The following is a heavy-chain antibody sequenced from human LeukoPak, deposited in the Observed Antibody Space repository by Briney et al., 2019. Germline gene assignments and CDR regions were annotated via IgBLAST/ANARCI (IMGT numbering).Heavy chain of an antibody. J-gene: IGHJ4*02. CDR3: AGDGPDLLTGTTFVYYFDY. CDR2: ISSSGSTI. Sequence: GGSLRLSCAASGFTFSSYEMNWVRQAPGKGLEWVSYISSSGSTIYYADSVKGRFTISRDNAKSSLYLQMNSLRAEDTAVYYCAGDGPDLLTGTTFVYYFDYWGQGTLVTVSS. D-gene: IGHD1-20*01. V-gene: IGHV3-48*03. CDR1: GFTFSSYE.